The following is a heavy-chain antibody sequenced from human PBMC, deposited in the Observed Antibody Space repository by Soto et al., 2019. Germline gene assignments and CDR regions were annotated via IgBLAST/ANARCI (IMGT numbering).Heavy chain of an antibody. CDR3: AREQLWPHDAFDI. J-gene: IGHJ3*02. V-gene: IGHV3-7*05. D-gene: IGHD5-18*01. Sequence: PGGSLRLSYAASGFTFSSYWMSWVRQAPGKGLEWVANIKQDGSEKYYVDSVKGRFTISRDNAKNSLYLQMNSLRAEDTAVYYCAREQLWPHDAFDIWGQGTMVTVSS. CDR2: IKQDGSEK. CDR1: GFTFSSYW.